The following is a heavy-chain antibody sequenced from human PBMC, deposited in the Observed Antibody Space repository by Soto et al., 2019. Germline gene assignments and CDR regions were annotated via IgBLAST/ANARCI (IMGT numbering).Heavy chain of an antibody. Sequence: QLQLQESGPGLVKPSETLSLTCTVSGGSISSSSYYWGWIRQPPGKGLEWIGSIYYSGSTYYNPSLKSRVTISVATSKNQFSLKLSSVTAADTAVYYCARQGSSGWYGEYDYWGQGTLVTVSS. CDR3: ARQGSSGWYGEYDY. CDR2: IYYSGST. J-gene: IGHJ4*02. CDR1: GGSISSSSYY. V-gene: IGHV4-39*01. D-gene: IGHD6-19*01.